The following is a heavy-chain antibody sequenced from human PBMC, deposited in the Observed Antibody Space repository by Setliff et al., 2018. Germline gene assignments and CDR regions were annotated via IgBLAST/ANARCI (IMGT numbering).Heavy chain of an antibody. CDR3: ARAPGRNIRGDY. D-gene: IGHD3-10*01. CDR1: GGSISSGGYY. J-gene: IGHJ4*02. CDR2: RHDNGER. Sequence: SETLSLTCTVSGGSISSGGYYWSWFRQAPGKGLEWIGYRHDNGERDYNPSLGSRVTISVDTSKNQFSLKLKSVTAADTAVYYCARAPGRNIRGDYWGQGALVTVSS. V-gene: IGHV4-61*08.